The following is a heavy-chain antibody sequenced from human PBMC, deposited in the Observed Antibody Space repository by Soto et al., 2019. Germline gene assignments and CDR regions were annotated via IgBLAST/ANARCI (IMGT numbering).Heavy chain of an antibody. Sequence: PWWSLRLSCSASVFTFSSYAMSWFRQAPGKGLEWVSAISGSGGSTYYADSVKGRFTISRDNSKNTLYLQMNSLRAADTAVYYCAKDTPAIVLMVYAPPPPGYWGQGTLVTVS. D-gene: IGHD2-8*01. J-gene: IGHJ4*02. CDR2: ISGSGGST. CDR3: AKDTPAIVLMVYAPPPPGY. V-gene: IGHV3-23*01. CDR1: VFTFSSYA.